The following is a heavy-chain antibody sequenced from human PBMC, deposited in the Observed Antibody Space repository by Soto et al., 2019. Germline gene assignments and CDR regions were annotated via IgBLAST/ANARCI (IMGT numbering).Heavy chain of an antibody. J-gene: IGHJ4*02. CDR3: ALYGSGSYYNKGYFDY. CDR2: IYYSGST. D-gene: IGHD3-10*01. CDR1: GGSISSYY. V-gene: IGHV4-59*01. Sequence: SETLSLTCTVSGGSISSYYWSWIRQPPGKGLEWIGYIYYSGSTNYNPSLKSRVTISVDTSKNQFSLKLSSVTAADTAVYYCALYGSGSYYNKGYFDYWGQGTLVTVSS.